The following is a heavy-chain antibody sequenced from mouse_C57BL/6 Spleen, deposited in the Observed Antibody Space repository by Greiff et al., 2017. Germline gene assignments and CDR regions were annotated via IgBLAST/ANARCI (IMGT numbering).Heavy chain of an antibody. CDR3: ARGGDYYASFAY. D-gene: IGHD1-1*01. Sequence: QVQLQQPGAELVKPGASVKMSCKASGYTFTSYWITWVKQRPGQGLEWIGDIYPGSGSTNYNEKFKGKATLTVDTSSSTAYMQLSSLTSEDSAVYYCARGGDYYASFAYWGQGTLVTVSA. CDR2: IYPGSGST. CDR1: GYTFTSYW. J-gene: IGHJ3*01. V-gene: IGHV1-55*01.